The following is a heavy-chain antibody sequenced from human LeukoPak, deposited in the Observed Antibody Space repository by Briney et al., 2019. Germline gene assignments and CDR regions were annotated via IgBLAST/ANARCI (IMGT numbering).Heavy chain of an antibody. V-gene: IGHV1-2*02. Sequence: ASVKVSCKASGYTFTDYYIHWVRQAPGQGLEWMGWINPNSGGTNYAQNFQGRVTMTRVTPISTAYMELSRLTSDDMAVYYCAREIAVTGTKAFDVWGQGTMVTVSS. CDR1: GYTFTDYY. D-gene: IGHD6-19*01. CDR2: INPNSGGT. J-gene: IGHJ3*01. CDR3: AREIAVTGTKAFDV.